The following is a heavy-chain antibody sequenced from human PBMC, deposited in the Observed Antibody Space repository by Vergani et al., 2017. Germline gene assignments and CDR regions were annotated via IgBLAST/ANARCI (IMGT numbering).Heavy chain of an antibody. CDR1: GFTFSSYG. V-gene: IGHV3-33*06. Sequence: QVQLVESGGGVVQPGRSLRLSCAASGFTFSSYGMHWVRQAPGKGLEWVAVIWYDGSNKYYADSVKGRFTISRDNSKNTLYLQMNSLRAEDTAVYYCAKEGYWGTDSVVYYYSNMGSFDYWAREPWSPSPQ. CDR3: AKEGYWGTDSVVYYYSNMGSFDY. CDR2: IWYDGSNK. J-gene: IGHJ4*02. D-gene: IGHD3-22*01.